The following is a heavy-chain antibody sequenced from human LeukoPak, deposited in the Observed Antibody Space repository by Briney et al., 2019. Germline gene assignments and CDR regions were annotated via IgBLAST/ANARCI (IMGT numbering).Heavy chain of an antibody. J-gene: IGHJ6*02. CDR2: IYSGGST. Sequence: GGSLRLSCAASGFTVSSNYTSWVRQAPGKGLEWVSVIYSGGSTYYADSVKGRFTISRDNSKNTLYLQMNSLRAEDTAVYYCARGTKYYYYGMDVWGQGTTVTVSS. CDR3: ARGTKYYYYGMDV. V-gene: IGHV3-53*01. CDR1: GFTVSSNY.